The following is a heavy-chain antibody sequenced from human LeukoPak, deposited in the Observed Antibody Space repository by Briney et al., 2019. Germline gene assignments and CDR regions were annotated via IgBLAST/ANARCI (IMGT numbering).Heavy chain of an antibody. D-gene: IGHD3-10*01. CDR1: GITFSTNS. J-gene: IGHJ4*02. V-gene: IGHV3-48*04. Sequence: GGSLRLSCEASGITFSTNSMNWVRQAPGKGLEWVSYISSSGSTKYYADSVKGRFTISRDNAKNSLYLQMNSLRAEDTAVYYCARALWFGETFPAYWGQGTLVTVSS. CDR2: ISSSGSTK. CDR3: ARALWFGETFPAY.